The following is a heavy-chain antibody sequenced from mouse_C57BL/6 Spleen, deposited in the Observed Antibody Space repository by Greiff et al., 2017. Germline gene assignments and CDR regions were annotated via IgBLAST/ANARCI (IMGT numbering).Heavy chain of an antibody. Sequence: QVQLQQSGAELVRPGTSVKVSCKASGYAFTNYLIEWVKQRPGQGLEWIGVINPGSGGTNYNEKFKGKATLTADKSSSTAYMQLSSLTSEDSAVYFCAREGEYSLPYWGQGTTLTVSS. J-gene: IGHJ2*01. CDR2: INPGSGGT. CDR3: AREGEYSLPY. CDR1: GYAFTNYL. D-gene: IGHD6-2*01. V-gene: IGHV1-54*01.